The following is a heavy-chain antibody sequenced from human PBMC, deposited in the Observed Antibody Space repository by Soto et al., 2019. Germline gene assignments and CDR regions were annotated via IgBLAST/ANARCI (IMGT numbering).Heavy chain of an antibody. CDR2: TYYRSKWYN. CDR1: GDSVSSNSAA. Sequence: SQTLSLTCAISGDSVSSNSAAWNWIRQSPSRGLEWLGRTYYRSKWYNDYAVSVKSRITINPDTSKNQFSLQLNSVTPEDTAVYYCARDSGTTSGPKGKFDYWGQGTLVTVSS. J-gene: IGHJ4*02. V-gene: IGHV6-1*01. D-gene: IGHD1-7*01. CDR3: ARDSGTTSGPKGKFDY.